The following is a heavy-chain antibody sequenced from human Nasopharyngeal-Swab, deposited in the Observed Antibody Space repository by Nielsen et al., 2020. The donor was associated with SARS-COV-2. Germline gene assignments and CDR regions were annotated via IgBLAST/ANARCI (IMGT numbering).Heavy chain of an antibody. V-gene: IGHV3-30*05. D-gene: IGHD1-26*01. CDR3: AKGLRVGSAYYFYYYMDV. CDR1: GFTFRIYG. CDR2: TSFDGSNK. Sequence: GESLKISCATSGFTFRIYGMHWVRQAPDKGLEWVAVTSFDGSNKSYADSVKGRFTISKDYAQNTLYLHMNSLRAEDTAVYYCAKGLRVGSAYYFYYYMDVWGKGTTVTVSS. J-gene: IGHJ6*03.